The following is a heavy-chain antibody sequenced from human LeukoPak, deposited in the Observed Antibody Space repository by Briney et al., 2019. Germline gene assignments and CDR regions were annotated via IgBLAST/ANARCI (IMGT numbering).Heavy chain of an antibody. Sequence: ASVKVSCKASGYTFTGYYMHWVRQAPGQGLEWMGWINPNSGGTNYAQKFQGRVTMTRDTSISTAYMKLSRLRSDDTAVYYCARVGYCSSTSCYNWFDPWGQGTLVTVSS. J-gene: IGHJ5*02. CDR1: GYTFTGYY. CDR3: ARVGYCSSTSCYNWFDP. V-gene: IGHV1-2*02. CDR2: INPNSGGT. D-gene: IGHD2-2*01.